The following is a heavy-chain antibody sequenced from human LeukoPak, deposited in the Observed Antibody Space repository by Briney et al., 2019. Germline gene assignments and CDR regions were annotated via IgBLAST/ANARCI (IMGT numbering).Heavy chain of an antibody. CDR2: ISSSSSTI. V-gene: IGHV3-48*04. Sequence: PGGSLRLSCAASGFAFSSYSMNWVRQAPGKGLEWVSYISSSSSTIYYADSVKGRFTISRDNAKNSLYLQMSSLRSEDTAVYYCAIGSGSYHGLDYWGQGTLVTVSS. D-gene: IGHD3-10*01. CDR1: GFAFSSYS. J-gene: IGHJ4*02. CDR3: AIGSGSYHGLDY.